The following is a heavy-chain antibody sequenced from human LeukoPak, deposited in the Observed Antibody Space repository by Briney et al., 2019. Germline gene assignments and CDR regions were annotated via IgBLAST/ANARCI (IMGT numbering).Heavy chain of an antibody. J-gene: IGHJ4*02. Sequence: GSSVKVSFKASGGTFISYTISWVRQAPGQGLEWMGRIIPILGIANYAQKFQGRVTITADKSTSTAYMELSSLRSEDTAVYYCARDSGDSSGYYLAGGGPFDYWGQGTLVTVSS. D-gene: IGHD3-22*01. CDR1: GGTFISYT. V-gene: IGHV1-69*04. CDR3: ARDSGDSSGYYLAGGGPFDY. CDR2: IIPILGIA.